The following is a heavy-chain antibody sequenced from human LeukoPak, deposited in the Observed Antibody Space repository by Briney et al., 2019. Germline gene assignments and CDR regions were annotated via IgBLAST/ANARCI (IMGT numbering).Heavy chain of an antibody. CDR1: GGSISSYY. Sequence: PSETLSLTCTVSGGSISSYYWSWIRQPPGKGLEWIGYIYYSGSTNYNPSLKSRVTISVDTSKNQFSLKLSSVTAADTAVYYCARHAKRLLYDAFDIWGQGTMVTVSS. CDR3: ARHAKRLLYDAFDI. V-gene: IGHV4-59*08. J-gene: IGHJ3*02. CDR2: IYYSGST. D-gene: IGHD2-15*01.